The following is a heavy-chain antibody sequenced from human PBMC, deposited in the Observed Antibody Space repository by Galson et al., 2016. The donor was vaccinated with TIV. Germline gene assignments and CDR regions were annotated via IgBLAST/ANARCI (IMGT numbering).Heavy chain of an antibody. V-gene: IGHV1-69*01. CDR3: ARNRGYSVTGDFDF. CDR2: ISAIFGIA. J-gene: IGHJ4*02. Sequence: GGISAIFGIANYAQKFQGRVTITADESTSTAYMELSSLRSEDTAVYYCARNRGYSVTGDFDFWGQGTLVTVSS. D-gene: IGHD5/OR15-5a*01.